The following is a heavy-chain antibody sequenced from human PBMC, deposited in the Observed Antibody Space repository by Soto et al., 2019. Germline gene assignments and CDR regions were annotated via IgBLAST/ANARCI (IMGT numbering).Heavy chain of an antibody. Sequence: QVQLVESGGGVVQPGRSLRLSCAASGFTFSSYGMHWVRQAPGKGLEWVAVISYDGSNKYYADSVKGRFTISRDNSKNTQYLQMKSLRAKDTAVYYCAKDGFGELLALPFDYWGQGTLVTVSS. D-gene: IGHD3-10*01. CDR1: GFTFSSYG. J-gene: IGHJ4*02. CDR3: AKDGFGELLALPFDY. V-gene: IGHV3-30*18. CDR2: ISYDGSNK.